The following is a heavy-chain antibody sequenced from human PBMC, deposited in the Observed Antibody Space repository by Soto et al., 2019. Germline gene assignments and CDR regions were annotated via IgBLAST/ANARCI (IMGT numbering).Heavy chain of an antibody. Sequence: QVQLVESGGGVVQPGRSLRLSCAASGFTFRTYAMHCVRQAPGKGLEWVAAISYDGSSKYYADSVKGRFTISRDNSKNTLYLQMNSLRAEDTAVYYCAKALDYWGQGTLVTVSS. J-gene: IGHJ4*02. CDR1: GFTFRTYA. CDR2: ISYDGSSK. CDR3: AKALDY. V-gene: IGHV3-30*18.